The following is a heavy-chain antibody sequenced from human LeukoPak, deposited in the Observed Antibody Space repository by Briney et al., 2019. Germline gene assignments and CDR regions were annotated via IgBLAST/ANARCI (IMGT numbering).Heavy chain of an antibody. D-gene: IGHD5-18*01. Sequence: ASVRVSCKVSGYTLTELSMHWVRQAPGKGLEWMGGFDPEDGETIYAQKFQGRVTITADESTSTAYMELSSLRSEDTAVYYCASPGEDTAMVYIFDYWGQGTLVTVSS. CDR2: FDPEDGET. CDR3: ASPGEDTAMVYIFDY. CDR1: GYTLTELS. J-gene: IGHJ4*02. V-gene: IGHV1-24*01.